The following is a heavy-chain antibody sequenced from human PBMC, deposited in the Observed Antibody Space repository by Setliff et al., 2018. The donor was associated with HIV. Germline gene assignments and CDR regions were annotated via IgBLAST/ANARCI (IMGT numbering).Heavy chain of an antibody. V-gene: IGHV4-61*09. CDR2: IYTSGST. J-gene: IGHJ5*02. Sequence: SETLSLTCTVSGGSISSGSYYWSWIRQPAGKGLEWIGHIYTSGSTNYNPSLKSRVTISVDTSKNQFSLKLSSVTASDAAVYYCAREGVPAAVMWFDPWGQGTLVTVSS. CDR3: AREGVPAAVMWFDP. CDR1: GGSISSGSYY. D-gene: IGHD2-2*01.